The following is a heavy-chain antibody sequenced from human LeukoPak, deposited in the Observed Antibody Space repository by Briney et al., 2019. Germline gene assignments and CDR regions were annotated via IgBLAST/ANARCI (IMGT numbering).Heavy chain of an antibody. CDR1: GYTFTSYD. Sequence: ASVKVSCKASGYTFTSYDINWVRQATGQGLEWMGWMNPNSGNTGYAQKFQGRVTMTRNTSISTAYMELSSLRSEDTAVYYCARPLLTYYYDSSGYYRYYYYYYYMDVWGKGTTVTVSS. CDR3: ARPLLTYYYDSSGYYRYYYYYYYMDV. J-gene: IGHJ6*03. CDR2: MNPNSGNT. D-gene: IGHD3-22*01. V-gene: IGHV1-8*01.